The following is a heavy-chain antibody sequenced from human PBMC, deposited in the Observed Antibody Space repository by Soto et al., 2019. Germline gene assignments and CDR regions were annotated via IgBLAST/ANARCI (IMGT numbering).Heavy chain of an antibody. CDR1: GCTFIGYA. CDR2: ISGSGGST. CDR3: AKAGHDSRGWSSQYYYYGTDV. D-gene: IGHD6-19*01. V-gene: IGHV3-23*01. Sequence: GGSLRLSCAASGCTFIGYAMSWVRQAPGKGLEWVSAISGSGGSTYYADSVKGRFTISRDTSKNTLYLQLNSLRADHTAVYYCAKAGHDSRGWSSQYYYYGTDVWGHGTTVTVSS. J-gene: IGHJ6*02.